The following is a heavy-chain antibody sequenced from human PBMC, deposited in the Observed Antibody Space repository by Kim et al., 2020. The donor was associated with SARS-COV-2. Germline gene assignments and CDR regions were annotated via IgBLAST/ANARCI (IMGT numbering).Heavy chain of an antibody. J-gene: IGHJ6*02. CDR3: AKEMRTTRHYYYYGMDV. D-gene: IGHD1-1*01. Sequence: VEGRITISRDNSKNALYLQMDSLRAEDTAVYYCAKEMRTTRHYYYYGMDVWGQGTTVTVSS. V-gene: IGHV3-33*06.